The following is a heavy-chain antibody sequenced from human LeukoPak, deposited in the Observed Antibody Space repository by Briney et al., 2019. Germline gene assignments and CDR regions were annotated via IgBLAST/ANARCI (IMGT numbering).Heavy chain of an antibody. CDR2: IYYSGST. D-gene: IGHD6-13*01. CDR3: AREKPLSSSWANWFDP. V-gene: IGHV4-59*13. CDR1: GGSISSYY. Sequence: SETLSLTCTVSGGSISSYYWSWIRQPPGKGLEWIGYIYYSGSTNYNPSLKSRVTISVDTSKNQFSLKLSSVTAADTAVYYCAREKPLSSSWANWFDPWGQGTLVTVSS. J-gene: IGHJ5*02.